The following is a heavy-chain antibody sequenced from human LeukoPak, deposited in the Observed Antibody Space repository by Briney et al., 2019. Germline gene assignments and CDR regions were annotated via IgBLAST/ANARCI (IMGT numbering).Heavy chain of an antibody. CDR3: ARGGDYGDLRYFDY. D-gene: IGHD4-17*01. CDR1: GGSINNYY. J-gene: IGHJ4*02. V-gene: IGHV4-59*01. CDR2: IYYRGST. Sequence: SETLSLTCIVSGGSINNYYWSWIRQPPGKGLEWIGYIYYRGSTNYNPSLKSRVTFSVDTSKNQFSLKLNSVTAADTAVYYCARGGDYGDLRYFDYWGQGTLVTVSS.